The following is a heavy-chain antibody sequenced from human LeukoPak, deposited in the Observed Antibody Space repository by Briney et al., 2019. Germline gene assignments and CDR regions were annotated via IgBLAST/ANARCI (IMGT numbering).Heavy chain of an antibody. D-gene: IGHD1-26*01. CDR1: GGSISSYY. CDR3: ASDYSGSYPY. Sequence: PSETLSLTCTVYGGSISSYYWSWIRQPPGKGVEWIGYIYYSGSTNYNPSLKSRVTISVDTSKNQFSLKLSSVTAADTAVYYCASDYSGSYPYWGQGTLVTVSS. J-gene: IGHJ4*02. CDR2: IYYSGST. V-gene: IGHV4-59*01.